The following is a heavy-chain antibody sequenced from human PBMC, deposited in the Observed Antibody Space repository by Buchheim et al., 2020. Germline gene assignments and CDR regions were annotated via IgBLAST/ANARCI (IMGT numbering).Heavy chain of an antibody. J-gene: IGHJ4*02. D-gene: IGHD2-15*01. V-gene: IGHV2-5*02. CDR1: GFSLSTSGVG. CDR3: ARHETGGSSVDYFDY. CDR2: IYWDDDK. Sequence: QITLKESGPTLVKPIQTLTLTCTFSGFSLSTSGVGVGWIRQPPGKALEWHALIYWDDDKRYSPSLKSRLTITKDTSKNQVVLTMTNMDPVDTATYYCARHETGGSSVDYFDYWGQGTL.